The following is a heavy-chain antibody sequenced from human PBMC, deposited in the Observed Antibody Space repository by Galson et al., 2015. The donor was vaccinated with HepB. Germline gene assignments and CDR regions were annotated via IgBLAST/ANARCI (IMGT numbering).Heavy chain of an antibody. D-gene: IGHD3-3*01. J-gene: IGHJ6*03. CDR2: ISWNSGSI. CDR3: AKDLRAKYYYYYYYMDV. Sequence: SLRLSCAASGFTFDDYAMHWVRQVPGKGLEWVSGISWNSGSIAYADSVKGRFTISRDNAKNSLYLQMNSLRAGDTALYYCAKDLRAKYYYYYYYMDVWGKGTTVTVSS. CDR1: GFTFDDYA. V-gene: IGHV3-9*01.